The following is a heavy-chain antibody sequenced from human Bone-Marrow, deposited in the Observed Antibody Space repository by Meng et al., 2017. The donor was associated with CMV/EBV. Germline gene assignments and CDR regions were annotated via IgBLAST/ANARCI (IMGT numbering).Heavy chain of an antibody. D-gene: IGHD5-12*01. V-gene: IGHV4-30-4*08. CDR2: IYYSGST. Sequence: SETLSLTCTVSGGSISSGDYYWSWIRQPPGKGLEWIGYIYYSGSTYYNPSLKSRVTISVDTSKNQFSLKLSSVTAADTAVYYCARAHVDIVATQYYYYYGMDVWGQGTTVIVSS. CDR1: GGSISSGDYY. J-gene: IGHJ6*02. CDR3: ARAHVDIVATQYYYYYGMDV.